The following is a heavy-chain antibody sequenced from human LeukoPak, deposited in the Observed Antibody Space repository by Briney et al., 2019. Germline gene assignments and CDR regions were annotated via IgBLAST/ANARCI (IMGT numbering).Heavy chain of an antibody. Sequence: GGSLRLSCAASGFTFSTYNMNWVRQAPGKGLEWVSSISSSSSYIYYTDSVRGRFTISRDNAKNSLYLQMNSLRAEDTAVYYCAKSGYSSYYFDSWGQGTLVTVSS. J-gene: IGHJ4*02. D-gene: IGHD5-18*01. V-gene: IGHV3-21*01. CDR1: GFTFSTYN. CDR3: AKSGYSSYYFDS. CDR2: ISSSSSYI.